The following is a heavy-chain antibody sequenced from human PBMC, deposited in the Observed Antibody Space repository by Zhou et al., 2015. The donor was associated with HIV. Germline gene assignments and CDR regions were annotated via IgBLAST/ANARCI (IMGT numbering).Heavy chain of an antibody. V-gene: IGHV1-3*05. Sequence: QVQLVQSGAEEKKPGASVKVSCKASGYTFTSYAMHWVRQAPGQRLEWMGWINAGNGNTKYSQKFQGRVTITRDTSASTAYMELSSLRSEDTAVYYCARVASSSWQTYDYWGQGTLVTVSS. CDR1: GYTFTSYA. CDR2: INAGNGNT. J-gene: IGHJ4*02. D-gene: IGHD6-13*01. CDR3: ARVASSSWQTYDY.